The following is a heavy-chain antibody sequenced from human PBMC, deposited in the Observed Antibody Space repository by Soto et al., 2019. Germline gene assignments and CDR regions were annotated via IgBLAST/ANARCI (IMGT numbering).Heavy chain of an antibody. J-gene: IGHJ4*02. V-gene: IGHV4-34*01. CDR1: GGSLSANY. Sequence: SETLSLTCAVYGGSLSANYWTWIRQPPGKGPEWIGEVNHSGGTNYNPSLRSLVAISIDTSQYQFTLKLSSVTAADTAMYYCASARFDSWGQGTLVTVSS. D-gene: IGHD2-15*01. CDR3: ASARFDS. CDR2: VNHSGGT.